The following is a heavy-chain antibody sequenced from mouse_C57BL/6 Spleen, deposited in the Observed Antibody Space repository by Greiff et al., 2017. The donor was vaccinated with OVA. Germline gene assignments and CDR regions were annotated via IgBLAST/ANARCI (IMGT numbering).Heavy chain of an antibody. Sequence: QVQLQQPGAELVKPGASVKMSCKASGYTFTSYWITWVKQRPGQGLEWIGDIYPGSGSTNYNEKFKSKATLTVDTSSSTAYMQLSSLTSEDSAVYYCARRGDYYGSSGDYWGQGTTLTVSS. CDR1: GYTFTSYW. CDR2: IYPGSGST. D-gene: IGHD1-1*01. V-gene: IGHV1-55*01. J-gene: IGHJ2*01. CDR3: ARRGDYYGSSGDY.